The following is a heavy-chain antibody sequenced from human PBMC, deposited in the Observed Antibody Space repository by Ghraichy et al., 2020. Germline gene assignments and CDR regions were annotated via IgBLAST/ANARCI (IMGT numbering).Heavy chain of an antibody. CDR1: GYTFTSYD. J-gene: IGHJ4*02. CDR3: ARSSPYSSSIDY. CDR2: MNPNSGNT. Sequence: ASVKVSCKASGYTFTSYDINWVRQATGQGLEWMGWMNPNSGNTGYAQKFQGRVTMTRNTSISTAYMELSSLRSEDTAVYYCARSSPYSSSIDYWGQGTLVTVSS. V-gene: IGHV1-8*01. D-gene: IGHD6-6*01.